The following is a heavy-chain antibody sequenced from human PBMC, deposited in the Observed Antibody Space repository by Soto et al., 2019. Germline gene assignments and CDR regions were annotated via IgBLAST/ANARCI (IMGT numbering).Heavy chain of an antibody. J-gene: IGHJ4*02. Sequence: ASVKVSCKASGYIFTGYDINWVRQTARHGLEWMGWLNPDTGKTDYAQRFQGRVTMSRNTSISTAYMELSSPTSEDTAIYYCARGLPDYWGQGTLVTVSS. CDR3: ARGLPDY. CDR2: LNPDTGKT. V-gene: IGHV1-8*01. CDR1: GYIFTGYD.